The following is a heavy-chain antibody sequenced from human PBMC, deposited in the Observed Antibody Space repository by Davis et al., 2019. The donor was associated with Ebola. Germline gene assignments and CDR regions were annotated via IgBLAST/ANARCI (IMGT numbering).Heavy chain of an antibody. CDR3: AKGVFGHLAL. D-gene: IGHD3-16*02. CDR2: IWYDGSNK. Sequence: GESLKISCAASGFTFSSYAMHWVRQAPGKGLEWVAVIWYDGSNKYYADSVKGRFTISRDNSKNTLSLQMNSLRAEDTAVYYCAKGVFGHLALWGRGTLVTVSS. CDR1: GFTFSSYA. J-gene: IGHJ2*01. V-gene: IGHV3-33*06.